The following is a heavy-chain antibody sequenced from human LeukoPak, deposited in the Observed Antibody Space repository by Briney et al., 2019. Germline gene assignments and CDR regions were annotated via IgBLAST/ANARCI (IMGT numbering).Heavy chain of an antibody. Sequence: SETLSLTCTVSGGSISSYYWNWIRQPAGKGLEWIGRIYNRGSTNYNPSLKSRVTMSVDTSKNQFSLKLTSVTAADTAVYYCARVDDRYYYYYIDYWGQGTLVTVSS. CDR1: GGSISSYY. CDR2: IYNRGST. CDR3: ARVDDRYYYYYIDY. V-gene: IGHV4-4*07. J-gene: IGHJ4*02. D-gene: IGHD3-10*01.